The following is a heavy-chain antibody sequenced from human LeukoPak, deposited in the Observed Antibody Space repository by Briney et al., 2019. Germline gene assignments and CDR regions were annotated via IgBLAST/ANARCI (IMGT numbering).Heavy chain of an antibody. V-gene: IGHV1-2*02. J-gene: IGHJ4*02. CDR1: GYTFTGYY. CDR3: ARDPDYGVYFDY. D-gene: IGHD4-17*01. CDR2: INPNSGGT. Sequence: ASVKVSCKASGYTFTGYYMHWVRQAPGQGLEWMGWINPNSGGTNYAQKFQGRVTMTRDTSISTAYMEPSRLRSDDTAVYYCARDPDYGVYFDYWGRGTLVTVSS.